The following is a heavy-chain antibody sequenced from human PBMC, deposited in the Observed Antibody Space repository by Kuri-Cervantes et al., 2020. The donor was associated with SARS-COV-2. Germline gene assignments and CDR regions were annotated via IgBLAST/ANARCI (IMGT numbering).Heavy chain of an antibody. CDR1: GHSFNNYW. Sequence: GESLKISCKGSGHSFNNYWIGWVRQRPDKGLEWMGIIYPGDSDTRYSPSFQGHVTFSADKSITTAYLQWSSLKASDSAMYYCARLRRRRDGYNHNFDYWGQGTLVTVSS. V-gene: IGHV5-51*01. CDR2: IYPGDSDT. CDR3: ARLRRRRDGYNHNFDY. D-gene: IGHD5-24*01. J-gene: IGHJ4*02.